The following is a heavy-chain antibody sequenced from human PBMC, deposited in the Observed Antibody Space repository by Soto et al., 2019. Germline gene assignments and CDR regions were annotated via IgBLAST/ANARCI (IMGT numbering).Heavy chain of an antibody. CDR1: GFTFSSYA. CDR3: ANRGYSYGGYYYSGMDV. V-gene: IGHV3-23*01. Sequence: GGSLRLSCAASGFTFSSYAMSWVRQAPGKGLEWVSAISGSGGSTYYADSVKGRFTIPRDNSKNTLYLQMNSLRAEDTAVYYCANRGYSYGGYYYSGMDVWCQGTTVTVSS. J-gene: IGHJ6*02. D-gene: IGHD5-18*01. CDR2: ISGSGGST.